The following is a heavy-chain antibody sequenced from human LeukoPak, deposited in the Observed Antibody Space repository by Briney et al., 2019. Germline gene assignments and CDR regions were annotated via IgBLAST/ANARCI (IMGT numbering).Heavy chain of an antibody. J-gene: IGHJ2*01. D-gene: IGHD1-1*01. CDR3: ASDRRRYWYFDL. V-gene: IGHV4-34*01. CDR2: INHSGST. Sequence: SETLSLTCAVYGGSFSGYYWSWIRQPPGKGLEWIGEINHSGSTNYNPSLKSRVTISVDTSKNQFSLKLSAVTAADTAVYYCASDRRRYWYFDLWGRGTLVTVSS. CDR1: GGSFSGYY.